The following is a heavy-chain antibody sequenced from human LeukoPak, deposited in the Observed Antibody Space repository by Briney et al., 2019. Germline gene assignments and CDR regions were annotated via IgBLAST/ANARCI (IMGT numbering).Heavy chain of an antibody. CDR3: ARVYYGDYSNWFDP. Sequence: SETLSLTCVVSGDSVSSTNYYWGWIRQPPGKALEWIGTTHYSGNTYYNPSLKSRVTISLDTSKNQFSLKLSSVTAADTAVYYCARVYYGDYSNWFDPWGQGTLVTVSS. D-gene: IGHD4-17*01. J-gene: IGHJ5*02. V-gene: IGHV4-39*07. CDR2: THYSGNT. CDR1: GDSVSSTNYY.